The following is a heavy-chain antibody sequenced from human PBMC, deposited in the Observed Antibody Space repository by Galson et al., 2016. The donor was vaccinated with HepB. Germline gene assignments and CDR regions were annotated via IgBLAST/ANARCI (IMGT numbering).Heavy chain of an antibody. CDR2: INYYGST. V-gene: IGHV4-34*01. Sequence: SETLSLTCSVYGDSLSSYYWSWIRQTPGKGLEWIGEINYYGSTNYDPSLKSRVTISVDTSKNQISLKLNSVSATDTAVYYCARLSAGGTNGVDVWGQGTTVIVSS. CDR3: ARLSAGGTNGVDV. D-gene: IGHD1-1*01. J-gene: IGHJ6*02. CDR1: GDSLSSYY.